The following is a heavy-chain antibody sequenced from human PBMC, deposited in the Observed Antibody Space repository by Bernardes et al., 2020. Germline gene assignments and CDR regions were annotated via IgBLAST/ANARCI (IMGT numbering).Heavy chain of an antibody. V-gene: IGHV2-5*02. J-gene: IGHJ5*02. CDR2: IYWDDDK. D-gene: IGHD6-6*01. Sequence: SGPTLVKPTQTLTLTCTFSGFSLSTSGVGVGWIRQPPGKALEWLALIYWDDDKRYSPSLKSRLTITKDTSKNQVVLTMTNMDPVDTATYYCAHGEQYSSSPGDWFDPWGQGTLVTVSS. CDR3: AHGEQYSSSPGDWFDP. CDR1: GFSLSTSGVG.